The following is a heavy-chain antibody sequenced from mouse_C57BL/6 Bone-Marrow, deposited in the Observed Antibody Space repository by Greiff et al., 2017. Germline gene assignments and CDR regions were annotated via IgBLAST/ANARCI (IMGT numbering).Heavy chain of an antibody. D-gene: IGHD1-1*01. CDR2: INPNNGGT. CDR1: GYTFTDYY. J-gene: IGHJ1*03. Sequence: EVQLQQSGPELVKPGASVKISCTASGYTFTDYYMNWVKQSHGKSLEWIGDINPNNGGTSYNQKFQGKATLTVVKSSSPAYMDLRTLASEDSALYYLERSCLFITTVVDPRYLDVWGTGTTVTVSS. CDR3: ERSCLFITTVVDPRYLDV. V-gene: IGHV1-26*01.